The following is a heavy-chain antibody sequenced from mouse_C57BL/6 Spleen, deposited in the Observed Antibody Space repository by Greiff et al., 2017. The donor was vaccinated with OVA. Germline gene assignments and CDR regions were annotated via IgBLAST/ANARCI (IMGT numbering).Heavy chain of an antibody. Sequence: VQRVESGPGLVQPSQSLSITCTVSGFSLTSYGVHWVRQSPGKGLEWLGVIWSGGSTDYNAAFISRLSISKDNSKSQVFFKMNSLQADDTAIYYCAAYYSNYGFAYWGQGTLVTVSA. V-gene: IGHV2-2*01. CDR3: AAYYSNYGFAY. CDR2: IWSGGST. D-gene: IGHD2-5*01. J-gene: IGHJ3*01. CDR1: GFSLTSYG.